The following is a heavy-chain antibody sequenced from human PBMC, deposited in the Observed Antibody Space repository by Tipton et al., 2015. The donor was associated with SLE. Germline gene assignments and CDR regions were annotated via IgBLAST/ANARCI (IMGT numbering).Heavy chain of an antibody. CDR3: ARRHYSGPFDS. D-gene: IGHD5-12*01. Sequence: LRLSCSVSGDSISSGGYYWSWIRQHPGKGLEWIGYIYYSGSTDYNPSLKSRVIISVDTSKNQFSLKLSSVTAADTAVYYCARRHYSGPFDSWGQGTLVTVSS. V-gene: IGHV4-31*03. CDR1: GDSISSGGYY. CDR2: IYYSGST. J-gene: IGHJ4*02.